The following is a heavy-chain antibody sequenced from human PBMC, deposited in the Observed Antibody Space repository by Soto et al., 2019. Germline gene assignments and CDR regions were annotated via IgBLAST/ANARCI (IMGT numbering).Heavy chain of an antibody. D-gene: IGHD6-13*01. CDR2: ISWNSGSI. CDR3: AKAAAGWTLHYYYMDV. CDR1: GFTFDDYA. V-gene: IGHV3-9*01. J-gene: IGHJ6*03. Sequence: GGSLRLSCEASGFTFDDYAMHWVRQAPGKGLEWVSGISWNSGSIGYADSVKGRFTISRDNAKNSLYLQMNSLRAEDTALYYCAKAAAGWTLHYYYMDVWGKGTTVTVSS.